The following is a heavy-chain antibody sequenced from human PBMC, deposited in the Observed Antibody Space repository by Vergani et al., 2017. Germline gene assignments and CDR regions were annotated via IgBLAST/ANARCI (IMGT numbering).Heavy chain of an antibody. CDR1: GFTFSNAW. CDR2: IKSKTDGGTT. D-gene: IGHD1-1*01. Sequence: EVQLVESGGGLVKPGGSLRLSCAASGFTFSNAWMSWVRQAPGKGLEWVGRIKSKTDGGTTDYAAPVKGRFTISRDNSKNTLYLQMNSLRAEDTAVYYCARGRQSNLRAPFDYWGQGTLVTVSS. V-gene: IGHV3-15*01. J-gene: IGHJ4*02. CDR3: ARGRQSNLRAPFDY.